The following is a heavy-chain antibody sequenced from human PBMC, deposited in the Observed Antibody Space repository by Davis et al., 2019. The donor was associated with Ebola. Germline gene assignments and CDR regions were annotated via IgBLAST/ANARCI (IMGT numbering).Heavy chain of an antibody. Sequence: PSETLSLTCAISGDSVSSNSAAWNWIRQSPSRGLEWLGRTYYRSKWYNDYAVSVKSRITINPDTSKNQFSLQLNSVTPEDTAVYYCAVVGNAGTPWYFDLWGRGTLVTVSS. CDR1: GDSVSSNSAA. J-gene: IGHJ2*01. CDR2: TYYRSKWYN. D-gene: IGHD2-21*01. V-gene: IGHV6-1*01. CDR3: AVVGNAGTPWYFDL.